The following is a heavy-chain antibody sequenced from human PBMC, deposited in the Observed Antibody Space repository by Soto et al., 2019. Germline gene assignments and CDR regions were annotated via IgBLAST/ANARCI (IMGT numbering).Heavy chain of an antibody. V-gene: IGHV1-18*01. J-gene: IGHJ6*02. CDR1: GYTFTSYG. Sequence: QVKLVQSGAEVKKPGASVKVSCKASGYTFTSYGISWVRQAPGQGLEWMGWISPYNGNTNYAQKLQGRVTMTTDTSTSTAYMDLRSLRTDDTAVYYCARGIGGWFGVAYYYGMDVWGQGTTVTVSS. CDR3: ARGIGGWFGVAYYYGMDV. CDR2: ISPYNGNT. D-gene: IGHD3-10*01.